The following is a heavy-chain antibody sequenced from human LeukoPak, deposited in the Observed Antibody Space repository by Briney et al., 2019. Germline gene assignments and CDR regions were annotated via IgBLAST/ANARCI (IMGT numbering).Heavy chain of an antibody. Sequence: PGGSLRLSCAASGFTVSSNYMSWVRQAPGKGLEWVSAISGSGGSTYYADSVKGRFTISRDNSKNTLYLQMNSLRAEDTAVYYCAKDKGPQDYYDSSGRPYYFDYWGQGTLVTVSS. CDR1: GFTVSSNY. CDR2: ISGSGGST. CDR3: AKDKGPQDYYDSSGRPYYFDY. V-gene: IGHV3-23*01. D-gene: IGHD3-22*01. J-gene: IGHJ4*02.